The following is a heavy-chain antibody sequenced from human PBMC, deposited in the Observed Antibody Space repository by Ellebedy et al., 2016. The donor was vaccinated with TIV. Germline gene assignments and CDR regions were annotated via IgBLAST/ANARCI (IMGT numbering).Heavy chain of an antibody. J-gene: IGHJ4*02. CDR1: GGSFSDYY. Sequence: MPSETLSLTCAVYGGSFSDYYWTWIRQPPGKGLEWIGDINHSGSTNYNPSFKSRVSIAVNTSKNQFSLKLSSVTAADTAVYYCARKYYYDSSACYYWGQGTLVTVSS. D-gene: IGHD3-22*01. CDR2: INHSGST. V-gene: IGHV4-34*01. CDR3: ARKYYYDSSACYY.